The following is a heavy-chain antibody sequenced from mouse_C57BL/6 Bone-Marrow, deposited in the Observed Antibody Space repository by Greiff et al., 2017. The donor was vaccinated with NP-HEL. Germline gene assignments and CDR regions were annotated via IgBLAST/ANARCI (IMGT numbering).Heavy chain of an antibody. CDR3: ARKGGFDY. CDR2: LNPNNGGT. V-gene: IGHV1-26*01. Sequence: VQLQQSGPELVKPGASVKISCKASGSTFTDYYMNWVKQSHGKSLEWIGALNPNNGGTSYNQKFKGKATLTVDKSSSTAYMELRSLTAEDAAVYYCARKGGFDYWGQGTTLTVSS. CDR1: GSTFTDYY. J-gene: IGHJ2*01.